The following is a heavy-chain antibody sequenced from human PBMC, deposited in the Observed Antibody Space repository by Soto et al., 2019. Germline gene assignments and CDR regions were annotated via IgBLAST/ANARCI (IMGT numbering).Heavy chain of an antibody. Sequence: GGSLRLSCAASGFIFDDYAMHWVRQAPGKGLEWVSGMSWSRGSVGYADSVKGRFTLSRDSAKNSLYLQMNSLRTEDTALYYCAKASGLNPYYYYGMDIWGQGTTVTVSS. D-gene: IGHD3-10*01. V-gene: IGHV3-9*01. CDR3: AKASGLNPYYYYGMDI. CDR1: GFIFDDYA. CDR2: MSWSRGSV. J-gene: IGHJ6*02.